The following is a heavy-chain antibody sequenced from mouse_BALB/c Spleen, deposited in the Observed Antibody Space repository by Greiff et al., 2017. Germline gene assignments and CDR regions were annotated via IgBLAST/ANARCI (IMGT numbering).Heavy chain of an antibody. D-gene: IGHD6-1*01. CDR2: IYPSDSYT. CDR3: TRASVFTRAMDY. Sequence: VQLQQPGAELVRPGASVKLSCKASGYTFTSYWINWVKQRPGQGLEWIGNIYPSDSYTNYNQKFKDKATLTVDKSSSTAYMQLSSPTSEDSAVYYCTRASVFTRAMDYWGQGTSVTVSS. J-gene: IGHJ4*01. V-gene: IGHV1-69*02. CDR1: GYTFTSYW.